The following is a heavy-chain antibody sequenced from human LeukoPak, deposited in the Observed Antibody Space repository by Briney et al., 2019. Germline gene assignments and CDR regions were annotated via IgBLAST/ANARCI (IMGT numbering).Heavy chain of an antibody. V-gene: IGHV4-34*01. J-gene: IGHJ5*02. CDR3: ARVSDYYDSSGYYNWFDP. CDR2: INHSGST. CDR1: GGSFSGYY. D-gene: IGHD3-22*01. Sequence: SETLSLTCAVYGGSFSGYYWIWIRQPPGKGLEWIGEINHSGSTNYNPSLKSRVTISVDTSKNQFSLKLSSVTAADTAVYYCARVSDYYDSSGYYNWFDPWGQGNLVIVSS.